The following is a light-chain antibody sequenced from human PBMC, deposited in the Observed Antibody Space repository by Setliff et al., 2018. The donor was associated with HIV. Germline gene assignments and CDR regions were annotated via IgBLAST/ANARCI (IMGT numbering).Light chain of an antibody. CDR3: SAYTSSSTLYV. V-gene: IGLV2-14*01. J-gene: IGLJ1*01. CDR1: SSDVGGYNY. CDR2: EVS. Sequence: QSALAQPASVSGSPGQSIPISCTGTSSDVGGYNYVSWYQQHPGKAPKLMISEVSNRPSGVSTRFSGSKSGNTASLPISGLQAEDEAEYYCSAYTSSSTLYVFGTGTKVTVL.